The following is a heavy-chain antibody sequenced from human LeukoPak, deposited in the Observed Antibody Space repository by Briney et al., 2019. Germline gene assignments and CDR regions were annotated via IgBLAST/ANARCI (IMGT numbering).Heavy chain of an antibody. D-gene: IGHD5-18*01. J-gene: IGHJ4*02. V-gene: IGHV4-34*01. Sequence: SVTLSFTCAGYGGSFSGYYWSWIRQPPGRGLEWMGEINHSGSSNYNPSLTSRVSISVDTSKNQFSLKLNSVTAAHTAVYYCASVTDRVGYGGWLVYWGQGTMVTVSS. CDR2: INHSGSS. CDR3: ASVTDRVGYGGWLVY. CDR1: GGSFSGYY.